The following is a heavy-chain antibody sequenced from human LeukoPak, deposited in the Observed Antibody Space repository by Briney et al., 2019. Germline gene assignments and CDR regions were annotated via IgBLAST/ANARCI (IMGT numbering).Heavy chain of an antibody. CDR2: INSDGSST. J-gene: IGHJ6*02. D-gene: IGHD2-2*01. V-gene: IGHV3-74*01. CDR3: ARGSQRGAAANYYGMDV. CDR1: GFTLSSYW. Sequence: GGSLRLSCAASGFTLSSYWMHWVRQAPGKGLVWVSRINSDGSSTTYADSVEGRFTISRDNAKNTLYLQMNSLRAEDTAVYHCARGSQRGAAANYYGMDVWGQGTTVTVSS.